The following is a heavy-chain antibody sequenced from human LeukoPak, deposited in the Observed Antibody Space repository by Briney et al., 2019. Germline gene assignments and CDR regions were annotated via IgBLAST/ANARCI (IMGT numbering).Heavy chain of an antibody. CDR3: ARGGGNIAARHDY. J-gene: IGHJ4*02. Sequence: GASVKVSCKASGYTFTGYYMHWVRQAPGQGLEWMGWINTNTGNPTYAQGFTGRFVFSLDTSVSTAYLQISSLKAEDTAVYYCARGGGNIAARHDYWGQGTLVTVSS. D-gene: IGHD6-6*01. CDR2: INTNTGNP. V-gene: IGHV7-4-1*02. CDR1: GYTFTGYY.